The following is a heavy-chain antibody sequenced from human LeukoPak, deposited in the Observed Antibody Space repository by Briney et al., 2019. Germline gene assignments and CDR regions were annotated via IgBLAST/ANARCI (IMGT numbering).Heavy chain of an antibody. J-gene: IGHJ4*02. CDR2: INRDGSGK. D-gene: IGHD1-26*01. Sequence: PGGSLRLSCAASGFTFSSYWMTWVRQVPGKGLEWVANINRDGSGKYYLPSVRGRFTISKDDAEDSLYLQMDSLRPEDTAIYYCARVEYSGNGNLYWGQGTLVTVSS. CDR3: ARVEYSGNGNLY. CDR1: GFTFSSYW. V-gene: IGHV3-7*03.